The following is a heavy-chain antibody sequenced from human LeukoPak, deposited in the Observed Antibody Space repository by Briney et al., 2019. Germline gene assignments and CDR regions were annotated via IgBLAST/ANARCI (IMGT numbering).Heavy chain of an antibody. CDR2: INPNSGGT. J-gene: IGHJ4*02. CDR3: ARDDAGGWYVDDY. D-gene: IGHD6-19*01. V-gene: IGHV1-2*06. CDR1: GYTFTGYY. Sequence: ASVKGSCKASGYTFTGYYMHWVRQAPGQGLEWMGRINPNSGGTNYAQKFQGRVTMTRDTSISTAYMELSRLGSDDTAVYYCARDDAGGWYVDDYWGQGTLVTVSS.